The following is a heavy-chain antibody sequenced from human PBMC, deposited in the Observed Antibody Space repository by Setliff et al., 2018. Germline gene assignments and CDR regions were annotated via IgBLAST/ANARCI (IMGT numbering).Heavy chain of an antibody. V-gene: IGHV4-39*07. J-gene: IGHJ4*02. Sequence: PSETLSLTCTVSGGSISSGSYYWSWIRQPAGKGLEWIGSIYYSGSTYYNPSLKSRVTISVDTSKNQFSLKLSSVTAADTAVYYCARRSTYYNFWSGYWDYWGQGTLVTVSS. D-gene: IGHD3-3*01. CDR1: GGSISSGSYY. CDR2: IYYSGST. CDR3: ARRSTYYNFWSGYWDY.